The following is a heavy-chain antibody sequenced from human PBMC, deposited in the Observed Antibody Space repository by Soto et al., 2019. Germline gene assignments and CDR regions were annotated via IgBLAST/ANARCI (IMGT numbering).Heavy chain of an antibody. CDR3: ARGGTTTDY. D-gene: IGHD1-1*01. V-gene: IGHV1-3*05. J-gene: IGHJ4*02. CDR1: GYTFSSYA. CDR2: INAGNGNT. Sequence: QVQLVQSGAEEKKPGASVKVSCKASGYTFSSYAMHWVRQAPGQRLEWMGWINAGNGNTKYSQKFQGRVTITRGTPPSTAYLELSSMRSEATAVYYCARGGTTTDYWGQGTLVTVSA.